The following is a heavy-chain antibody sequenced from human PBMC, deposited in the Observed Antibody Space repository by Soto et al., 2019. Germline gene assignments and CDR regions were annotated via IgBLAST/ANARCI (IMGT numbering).Heavy chain of an antibody. D-gene: IGHD2-15*01. CDR3: VRDTAYCSGGTCYSSHGMDV. V-gene: IGHV3-30-3*01. CDR2: ISYDGSNK. Sequence: PGGSLRLSCAASGFTFSNYAIHWVRQAPGKGLEWVAVISYDGSNKYYADSVKGRFTISRDNSKNTLYLEMNSLRVEDTAVYHCVRDTAYCSGGTCYSSHGMDVWGQGTTVTVSS. J-gene: IGHJ6*02. CDR1: GFTFSNYA.